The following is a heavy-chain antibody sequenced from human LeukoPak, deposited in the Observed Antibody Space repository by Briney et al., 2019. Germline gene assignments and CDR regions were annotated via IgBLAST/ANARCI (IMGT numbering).Heavy chain of an antibody. CDR3: AKDAAKYQLLLGPIYCYYGMDV. V-gene: IGHV3-23*01. Sequence: PGGSLRLSCAASGFTFSSYAMSWVRQAPGKGLEWVSAISGSGGSTYYADSVKGRFTISRDNSKNTLYLQMNSLRAEDTAVYYCAKDAAKYQLLLGPIYCYYGMDVWGQGTTVTVSS. CDR2: ISGSGGST. D-gene: IGHD2-2*01. J-gene: IGHJ6*02. CDR1: GFTFSSYA.